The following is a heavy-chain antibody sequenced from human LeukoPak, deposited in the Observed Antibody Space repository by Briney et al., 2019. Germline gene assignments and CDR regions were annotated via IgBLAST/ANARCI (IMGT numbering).Heavy chain of an antibody. D-gene: IGHD3-22*01. CDR3: AKGGYDSSGYWRK. CDR1: GFMFSNYA. CDR2: INGGGADR. J-gene: IGHJ4*02. V-gene: IGHV3-23*01. Sequence: GGSLRLSCVTSGFMFSNYAMTWVRQAPGKGLEWVSSINGGGADRYYADSVKGRFTISRDNSKNTLYLQMNSLRAEDTAVYYCAKGGYDSSGYWRKWGQGTLVTVSS.